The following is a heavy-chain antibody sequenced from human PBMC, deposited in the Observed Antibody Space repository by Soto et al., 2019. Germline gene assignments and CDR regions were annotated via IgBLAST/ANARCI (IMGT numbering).Heavy chain of an antibody. D-gene: IGHD3-9*01. Sequence: EVQLLESGGGLVQPGGSLRLSCAASGFTFSSYAMSWVRQAPGKGLEWVSAISGSGGSTYYADSVKGRFTISRDNSKNTLYMQMNSLRAEDTAVYYCMLRYFDWLLNSDAFDIWGQGTMVNVSS. CDR2: ISGSGGST. J-gene: IGHJ3*02. CDR3: MLRYFDWLLNSDAFDI. V-gene: IGHV3-23*01. CDR1: GFTFSSYA.